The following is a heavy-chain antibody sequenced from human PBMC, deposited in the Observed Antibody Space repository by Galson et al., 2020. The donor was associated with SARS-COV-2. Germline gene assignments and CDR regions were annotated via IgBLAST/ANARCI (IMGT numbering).Heavy chain of an antibody. CDR2: ISYDGSNK. CDR1: GFTFSSYA. Sequence: GESLKISCAASGFTFSSYAMHWVRQAPGKGLEWVAVISYDGSNKYYADSVKGRFTISRDNSKNTLYLQMNSLRAEDTAVYYCARTMSGSYYAGFDYWGQGTLVTVSS. V-gene: IGHV3-30-3*01. CDR3: ARTMSGSYYAGFDY. D-gene: IGHD1-26*01. J-gene: IGHJ4*02.